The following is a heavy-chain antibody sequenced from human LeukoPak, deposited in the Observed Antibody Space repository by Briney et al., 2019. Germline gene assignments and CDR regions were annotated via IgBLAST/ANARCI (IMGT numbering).Heavy chain of an antibody. CDR3: ARESGFGDDSSGYYFDY. J-gene: IGHJ4*02. CDR1: GFTFSSYG. Sequence: GRSLRLSCAASGFTFSSYGMHWVRQAPGKGLEWVAVIWYDGSNKYYADSVKGRFTISRDNSKDTLYLQMNSLRAEDTAVYYCARESGFGDDSSGYYFDYWGQGTLVTVSS. D-gene: IGHD3-22*01. CDR2: IWYDGSNK. V-gene: IGHV3-33*01.